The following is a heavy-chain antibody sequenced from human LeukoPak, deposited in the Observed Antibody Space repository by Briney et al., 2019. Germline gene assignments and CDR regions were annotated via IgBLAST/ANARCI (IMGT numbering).Heavy chain of an antibody. D-gene: IGHD4-11*01. CDR1: GGSFSGYY. Sequence: SETLSLTCAVYGGSFSGYYWSWIRQPPGKGLEWIGEINHSGSTNYNPSLKSRVTISVDTSKNQFSLKLSSVTAADTAVYYCARDSGSNYDYWGQGTLVTVSS. J-gene: IGHJ4*02. V-gene: IGHV4-34*01. CDR2: INHSGST. CDR3: ARDSGSNYDY.